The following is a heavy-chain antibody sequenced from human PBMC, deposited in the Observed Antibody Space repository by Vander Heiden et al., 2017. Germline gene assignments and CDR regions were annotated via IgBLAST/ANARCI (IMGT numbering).Heavy chain of an antibody. CDR1: GFTFSSYS. V-gene: IGHV3-48*02. J-gene: IGHJ4*02. D-gene: IGHD3-22*01. CDR3: ARDKNEYYYDSSGYYHFDY. CDR2: ISSSSSTI. Sequence: LVESGGGLVQPGGSLRLSCAASGFTFSSYSMNWVRQAPGKGLEWVLYISSSSSTIYYADSVKGRFTISRDNAKNSLYLQMNSLRDEDTAVYYCARDKNEYYYDSSGYYHFDYWGQGTLVTVSS.